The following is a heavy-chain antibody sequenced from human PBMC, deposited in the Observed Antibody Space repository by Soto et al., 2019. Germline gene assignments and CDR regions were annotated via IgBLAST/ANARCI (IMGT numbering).Heavy chain of an antibody. Sequence: ASVKVSCKASGYTFTSYDINWVRQATGQGLEWMGWMNPNSGNTGYAQKFQGRVTMTRNTSISTAYMELSSLRSEDTAVYYCARGGGYCISTSCPGGYYGMDVWGQGTTVTV. CDR3: ARGGGYCISTSCPGGYYGMDV. D-gene: IGHD2-2*01. CDR2: MNPNSGNT. V-gene: IGHV1-8*01. J-gene: IGHJ6*02. CDR1: GYTFTSYD.